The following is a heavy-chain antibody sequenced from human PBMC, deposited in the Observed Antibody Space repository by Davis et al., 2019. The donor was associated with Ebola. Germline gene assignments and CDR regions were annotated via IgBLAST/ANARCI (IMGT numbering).Heavy chain of an antibody. CDR2: IYPVGDT. V-gene: IGHV3-53*04. CDR1: GFTITSNY. J-gene: IGHJ6*02. D-gene: IGHD1-1*01. Sequence: GGSLRLSCAASGFTITSNYMSRVRQAPGKGLEWVSVIYPVGDTYYADSVQGRFTISRHTSKNTLYLQMNSLRPEDTAVYYCARDPGTPYYYYYGLDVWGHGTTVTVSS. CDR3: ARDPGTPYYYYYGLDV.